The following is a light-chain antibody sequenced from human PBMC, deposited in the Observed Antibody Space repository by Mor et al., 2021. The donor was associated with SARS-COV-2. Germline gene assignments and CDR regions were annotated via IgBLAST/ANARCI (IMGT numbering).Light chain of an antibody. CDR3: QQYYYIPWT. J-gene: IGKJ1*01. Sequence: KLLIYWASTRQSGVPDRFSGSGSGTHFTLTISSLQAEDVAVYYCQQYYYIPWTFGLGTKVE. CDR2: WAS. V-gene: IGKV4-1*01.